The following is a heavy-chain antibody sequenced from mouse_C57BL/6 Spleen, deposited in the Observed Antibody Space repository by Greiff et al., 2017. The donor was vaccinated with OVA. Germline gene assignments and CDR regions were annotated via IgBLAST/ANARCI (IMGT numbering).Heavy chain of an antibody. V-gene: IGHV1-26*01. J-gene: IGHJ3*01. CDR2: INPNNGGT. Sequence: EVQLQQSGPELVKPGASVKISCKASGYTFTDYYMNWVKQSHGKSLEWIGDINPNNGGTSYNQKFKGKATLTVDKSSSTAYMELRSLTSEDSAVYYCAIYYDSFAYWGLGTLVTVSA. CDR3: AIYYDSFAY. D-gene: IGHD2-4*01. CDR1: GYTFTDYY.